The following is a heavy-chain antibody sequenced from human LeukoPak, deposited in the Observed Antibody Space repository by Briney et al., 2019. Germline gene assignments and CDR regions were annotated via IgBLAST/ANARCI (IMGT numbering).Heavy chain of an antibody. CDR1: GGTFSNYV. CDR2: IIPIFGTT. J-gene: IGHJ6*03. D-gene: IGHD3-10*01. CDR3: ARTRFPYYRLSVADYYHMDV. Sequence: SVKVSCKASGGTFSNYVISWVRQAPGQGLEWMGGIIPIFGTTNYAQKFQGRVTINADKSTSTVYIELSSLGSEDTAVYYCARTRFPYYRLSVADYYHMDVWGKGTTVTVSS. V-gene: IGHV1-69*06.